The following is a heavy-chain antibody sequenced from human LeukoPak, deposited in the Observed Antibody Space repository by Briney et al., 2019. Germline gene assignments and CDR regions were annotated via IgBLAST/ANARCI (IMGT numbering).Heavy chain of an antibody. J-gene: IGHJ4*02. CDR2: IIPIFGTA. CDR3: ARGGAAAGTTDYFDY. CDR1: GGTFSSYA. D-gene: IGHD6-13*01. Sequence: SVKVSCKASGGTFSSYAISWVRQAPGQGLEWMGGIIPIFGTANYAQKSQGRVTITADESTSTAYMELSSLRSEDTAVYYCARGGAAAGTTDYFDYWGQGTLVTVSS. V-gene: IGHV1-69*13.